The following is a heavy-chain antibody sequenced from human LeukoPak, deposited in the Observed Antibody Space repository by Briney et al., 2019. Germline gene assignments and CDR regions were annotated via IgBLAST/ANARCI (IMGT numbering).Heavy chain of an antibody. D-gene: IGHD6-13*01. V-gene: IGHV4-59*12. CDR1: GGSISSYY. J-gene: IGHJ4*02. CDR3: ARGIAAAGPRYYFDY. Sequence: SETLSLTCTVSGGSISSYYWSWIRQPPGKGLEWIGYIYYSRSTNYNPSLKSRVTISVDTSKNQFSLKLSSVTAADTAVYYCARGIAAAGPRYYFDYWGQGTLVTVSS. CDR2: IYYSRST.